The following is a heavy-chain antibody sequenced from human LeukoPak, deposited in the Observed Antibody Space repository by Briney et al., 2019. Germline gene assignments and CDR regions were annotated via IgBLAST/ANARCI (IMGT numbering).Heavy chain of an antibody. J-gene: IGHJ3*02. D-gene: IGHD3-9*01. V-gene: IGHV3-21*01. CDR1: GFTFGSYS. CDR2: ISSSSSYI. CDR3: ARLHPPYYDILTGYYFSNAFDI. Sequence: PGGSLRLSCAASGFTFGSYSMNWVRQAPGKGLEWVSSISSSSSYIYYADSVKGRFTISRDNAKNSLYLQMNSLRAEDTAVYYCARLHPPYYDILTGYYFSNAFDIWGQGTMVTVSS.